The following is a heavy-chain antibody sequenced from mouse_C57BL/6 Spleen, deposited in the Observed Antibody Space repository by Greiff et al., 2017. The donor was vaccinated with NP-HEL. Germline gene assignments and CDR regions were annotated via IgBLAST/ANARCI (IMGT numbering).Heavy chain of an antibody. D-gene: IGHD1-1*01. Sequence: EVQLQQSGPELVKPGASVKISCKASGYTFTDYYMNWVKQSHGKSLEWIGDINPNNGGTSYNQKFKGKATLTVDKSSSTAYMELRSVTSEDSAVYYCARGGYYYGSSYEGWYFDVWGTGTTVTVSS. CDR2: INPNNGGT. J-gene: IGHJ1*03. CDR1: GYTFTDYY. CDR3: ARGGYYYGSSYEGWYFDV. V-gene: IGHV1-26*01.